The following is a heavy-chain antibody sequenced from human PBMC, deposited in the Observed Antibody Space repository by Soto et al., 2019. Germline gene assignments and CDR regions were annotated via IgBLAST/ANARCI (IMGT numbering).Heavy chain of an antibody. J-gene: IGHJ6*02. Sequence: GGSLRLSCAASGFTFSSYGMHWVRQAPGKGLEWVAVIWYDGSNKYYADSVKGRFTISRDNSKNTLYLQMNSLRAEDTAVYYCARDGVDTAMVTYYGMDVWGQGTTVTVSS. CDR3: ARDGVDTAMVTYYGMDV. CDR2: IWYDGSNK. D-gene: IGHD5-18*01. V-gene: IGHV3-33*01. CDR1: GFTFSSYG.